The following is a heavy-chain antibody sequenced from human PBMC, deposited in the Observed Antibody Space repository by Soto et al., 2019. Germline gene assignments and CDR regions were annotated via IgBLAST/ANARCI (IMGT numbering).Heavy chain of an antibody. CDR2: IKSKTDGGTT. Sequence: EVQLVESGGGLVKPGGSLRLSCAASGFTFSNAWMNWVRQAPGKGLEWVGRIKSKTDGGTTDYAAPVKGRFIISRDDSKNTLYLQMNSLKTEDTAVSYCTTDYWGQWLVKYGMDVWGQGTTVTVSS. CDR3: TTDYWGQWLVKYGMDV. V-gene: IGHV3-15*07. D-gene: IGHD6-19*01. CDR1: GFTFSNAW. J-gene: IGHJ6*02.